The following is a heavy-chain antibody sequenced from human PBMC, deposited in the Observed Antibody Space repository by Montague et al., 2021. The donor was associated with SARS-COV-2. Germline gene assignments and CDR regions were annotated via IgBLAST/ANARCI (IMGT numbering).Heavy chain of an antibody. CDR1: GGSISSNY. CDR2: IYYSRST. Sequence: SETRSLTCTVSGGSISSNYWNWIRQPPGRGLEWIGYIYYSRSTNYNPSLESRVTISADTSKNHFSLKLRSVTAADTAVYYCAREISGPDYFDYWGQGTLVTVSS. D-gene: IGHD3-10*01. V-gene: IGHV4-59*01. CDR3: AREISGPDYFDY. J-gene: IGHJ4*02.